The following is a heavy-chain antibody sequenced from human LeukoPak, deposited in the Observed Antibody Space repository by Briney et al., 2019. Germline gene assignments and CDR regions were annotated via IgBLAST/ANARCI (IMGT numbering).Heavy chain of an antibody. CDR3: ARDLNQWSIQFDS. CDR1: GLTLRTNG. V-gene: IGHV3-33*01. J-gene: IGHJ5*01. CDR2: IDSDGNRR. D-gene: IGHD2-15*01. Sequence: GGSLRLSCAASGLTLRTNGMHWGRQPPGQGLEWVAAIDSDGNRRYYADSVKGRFTVSRDIYKNTVDLQIDSQRAEDTAAYFCARDLNQWSIQFDSWGQGTLVTVAS.